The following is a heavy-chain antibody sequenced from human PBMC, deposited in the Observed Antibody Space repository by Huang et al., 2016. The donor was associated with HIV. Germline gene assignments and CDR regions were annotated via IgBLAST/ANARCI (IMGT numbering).Heavy chain of an antibody. CDR3: AKDLYYYGSGAPSD. CDR2: ISYDGSNK. Sequence: QVQLVESGGGVVQPGRSLRLSCAASGFTFSSYGMHWVRQAPGKGREWVGVISYDGSNKYSADSVKGRFTISRDNSKNTLYLQMNSLRAEDTAVYYCAKDLYYYGSGAPSDWGQGTLVTVSS. J-gene: IGHJ4*02. D-gene: IGHD3-10*01. V-gene: IGHV3-30*18. CDR1: GFTFSSYG.